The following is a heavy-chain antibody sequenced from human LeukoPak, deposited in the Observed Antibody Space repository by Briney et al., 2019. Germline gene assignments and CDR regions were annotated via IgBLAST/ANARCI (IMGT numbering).Heavy chain of an antibody. V-gene: IGHV4-34*01. Sequence: SDTLSLTCAVYGGSFSGYYWSWIRQPPGKGLEWIGEINHSGSTNYNPSLKSRVTISVDTSKNQFSLKLSSVTAADTAVYYCVYGSGSYYPDFDYWGQGTLVTVSS. CDR3: VYGSGSYYPDFDY. CDR2: INHSGST. CDR1: GGSFSGYY. D-gene: IGHD3-10*01. J-gene: IGHJ4*02.